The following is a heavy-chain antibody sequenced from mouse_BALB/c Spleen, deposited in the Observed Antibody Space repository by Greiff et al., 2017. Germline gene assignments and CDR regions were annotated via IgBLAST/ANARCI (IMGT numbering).Heavy chain of an antibody. V-gene: IGHV14-3*02. CDR1: GFNIKDTY. Sequence: EVQLQQSGAELVKPGASVKLSCTASGFNIKDTYMHWVKQRPEQGLEWIGRIDPANGNTKYDPKFQGKATITADTSSNTAYLQLSSLTSEDTAVYYCARSGIYYDYDWFAYWGQGTLVTVSA. J-gene: IGHJ3*01. CDR3: ARSGIYYDYDWFAY. CDR2: IDPANGNT. D-gene: IGHD2-4*01.